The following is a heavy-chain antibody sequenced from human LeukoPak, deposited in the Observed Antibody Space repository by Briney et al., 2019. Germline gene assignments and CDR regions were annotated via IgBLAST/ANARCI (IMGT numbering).Heavy chain of an antibody. J-gene: IGHJ4*02. V-gene: IGHV3-74*01. D-gene: IGHD3-16*01. CDR3: ARVGGAYRFFDY. Sequence: GGSLRLSCAASGFTFSSYWMHWVRQAPGKGLVWVSRINSDGSSTSYADSVKGRFTISRDNAKNTLYLQMNSLRAEDTAVYYCARVGGAYRFFDYWGQGTLVTVSS. CDR1: GFTFSSYW. CDR2: INSDGSST.